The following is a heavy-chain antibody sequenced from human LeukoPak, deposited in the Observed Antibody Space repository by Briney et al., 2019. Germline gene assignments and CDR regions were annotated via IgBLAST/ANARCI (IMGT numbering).Heavy chain of an antibody. CDR3: APHRDGSYPFDY. D-gene: IGHD1-26*01. J-gene: IGHJ4*02. CDR1: GFIFNNYA. Sequence: GGPLRLSCAGSGFIFNNYAMHWVRQPPGKGLEWASGISWNSGSIDYADSVQGRLTISRDNAKNSLYLQMSSLRDEDTAVYYCAPHRDGSYPFDYWGQGTLVTVSS. CDR2: ISWNSGSI. V-gene: IGHV3-9*01.